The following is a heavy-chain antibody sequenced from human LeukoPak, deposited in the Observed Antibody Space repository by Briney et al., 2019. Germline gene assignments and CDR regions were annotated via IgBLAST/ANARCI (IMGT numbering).Heavy chain of an antibody. CDR1: GGSISSCY. V-gene: IGHV4-59*01. Sequence: PSETLSLTCTVSGGSISSCYWSWIRQPPGKGLEWIGYIYYSGSTNYNPSLKSRVTISVDTSKNQFSLKLSSVTAADTAVYYCAWGTYYYDSSGYYYFDYWGQGTLVTVSS. CDR3: AWGTYYYDSSGYYYFDY. D-gene: IGHD3-22*01. J-gene: IGHJ4*02. CDR2: IYYSGST.